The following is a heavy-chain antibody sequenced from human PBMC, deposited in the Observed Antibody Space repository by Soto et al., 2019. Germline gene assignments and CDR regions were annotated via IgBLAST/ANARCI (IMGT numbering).Heavy chain of an antibody. CDR2: IRGSGETT. CDR1: GFTSSNYA. V-gene: IGHV3-23*01. D-gene: IGHD1-1*01. CDR3: AKGGNTTYIILDS. Sequence: EVELLESGGGLVQPGGSLRLSCAASGFTSSNYAMSWVRQSPGKGLEWLSSIRGSGETTYYADSVKGRLTISRDNDKNTLYLQINSLTAGDTAVYYCAKGGNTTYIILDSWGPGTPVTVSA. J-gene: IGHJ4*02.